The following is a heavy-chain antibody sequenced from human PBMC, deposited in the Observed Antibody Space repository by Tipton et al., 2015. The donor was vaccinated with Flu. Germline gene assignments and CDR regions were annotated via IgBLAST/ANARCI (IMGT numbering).Heavy chain of an antibody. V-gene: IGHV1-2*02. CDR2: INPNSGGT. CDR3: ARSPYYDFWSGYPAAFYYPYGMDV. J-gene: IGHJ6*02. D-gene: IGHD3-3*01. CDR1: GYTFTGYY. Sequence: QLVQSGAEVKKPGASVKVSCKASGYTFTGYYMHWERQAPGQGLEWMGWINPNSGGTNYAQKFQGRVTLTRDTSISTAYMELSRLSSDDPAVYYCARSPYYDFWSGYPAAFYYPYGMDVWGQGTTVTVPS.